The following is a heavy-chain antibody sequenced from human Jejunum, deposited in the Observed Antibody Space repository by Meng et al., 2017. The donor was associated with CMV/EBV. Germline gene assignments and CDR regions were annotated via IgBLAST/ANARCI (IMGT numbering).Heavy chain of an antibody. V-gene: IGHV3-7*01. Sequence: AASGFTFSNDWMSWVRQTPGKGLEWVANIKQDGSEKYYVDSVKGRFTVSRDNAKNSLYLQMNSLRGEDTAVYYCARSVARYNWFDPWGQGTLVTVSS. CDR2: IKQDGSEK. D-gene: IGHD2-21*01. CDR1: GFTFSNDW. CDR3: ARSVARYNWFDP. J-gene: IGHJ5*02.